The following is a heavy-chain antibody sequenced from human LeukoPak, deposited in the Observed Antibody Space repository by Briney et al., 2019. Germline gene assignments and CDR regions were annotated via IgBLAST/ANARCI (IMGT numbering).Heavy chain of an antibody. D-gene: IGHD3-10*01. J-gene: IGHJ6*02. Sequence: SETLSLTCAVYGGSFSGYYWSWIRQPPGKGLEWIGEINHSGSTNYNPSLKSRVTISVDTSKNQFSLKLSSVTAADTAVYYCARVPGEGSGSYSTPFYYYYGMDVWAKGPRSPSP. V-gene: IGHV4-34*01. CDR2: INHSGST. CDR1: GGSFSGYY. CDR3: ARVPGEGSGSYSTPFYYYYGMDV.